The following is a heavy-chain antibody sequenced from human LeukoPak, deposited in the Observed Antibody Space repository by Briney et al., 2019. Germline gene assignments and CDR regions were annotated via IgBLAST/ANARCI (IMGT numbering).Heavy chain of an antibody. V-gene: IGHV3-73*01. J-gene: IGHJ1*01. CDR1: GFTLSGSA. Sequence: GSLKLSCAASGFTLSGSAMHWVRQASGKGLEWVGRIRSKANSYATAYAASVKGRFTISRDDSKNTLYLQMNSLKTEDTAVYYCTTTNYYDSSGYYYLGYFQHWGQGTLVTVSS. D-gene: IGHD3-22*01. CDR2: IRSKANSYAT. CDR3: TTTNYYDSSGYYYLGYFQH.